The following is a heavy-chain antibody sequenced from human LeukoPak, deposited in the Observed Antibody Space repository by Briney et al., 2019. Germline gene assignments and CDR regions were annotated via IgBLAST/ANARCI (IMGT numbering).Heavy chain of an antibody. J-gene: IGHJ3*02. CDR2: IYHSGST. V-gene: IGHV4-38-2*02. Sequence: PSETLSLTCTVSGYSISSGYYWGWIRQPPGKGLEWIGSIYHSGSTYYNPSLKSRVTISVDTSKNQFSLKLSSVTAADTAVYYCARDGEFGPLDAFDIWGQGTVVTVSS. CDR1: GYSISSGYY. D-gene: IGHD3-10*01. CDR3: ARDGEFGPLDAFDI.